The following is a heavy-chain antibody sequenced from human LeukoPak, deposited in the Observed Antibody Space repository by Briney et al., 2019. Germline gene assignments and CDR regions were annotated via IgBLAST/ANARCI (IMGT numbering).Heavy chain of an antibody. CDR1: GGSINSSSYY. J-gene: IGHJ4*02. V-gene: IGHV4-39*07. CDR3: ARGGRGQQFDY. Sequence: SETLSLTCTVSGGSINSSSYYWGWIRQPPGKGLEWIGSIYYSGSTYYNPSLKSRVTISVDTSKNQFSLKLSSVTAADTAVYYCARGGRGQQFDYWGQGTLVTVSS. D-gene: IGHD6-13*01. CDR2: IYYSGST.